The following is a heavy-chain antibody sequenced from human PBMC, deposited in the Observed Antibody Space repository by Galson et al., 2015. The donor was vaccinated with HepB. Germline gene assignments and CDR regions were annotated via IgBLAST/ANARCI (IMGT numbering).Heavy chain of an antibody. V-gene: IGHV2-70*11. J-gene: IGHJ5*02. D-gene: IGHD3-22*01. Sequence: PALVKPTQTLTLTCTFSGFSLSTTRMCVSWIRQPPGKALEWLARIDWDDDKHYSTSLKTRLTISKDTSKNQVVLTMTNMDPVDTATYYCARTHHDSDSLSIINWLDPWGQGTLVTVSS. CDR2: IDWDDDK. CDR1: GFSLSTTRMC. CDR3: ARTHHDSDSLSIINWLDP.